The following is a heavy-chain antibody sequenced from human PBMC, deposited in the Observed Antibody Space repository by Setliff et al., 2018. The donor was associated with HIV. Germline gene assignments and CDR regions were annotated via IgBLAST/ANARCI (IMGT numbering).Heavy chain of an antibody. D-gene: IGHD6-19*01. CDR2: ISAYNDNT. CDR1: GYTFTSYG. J-gene: IGHJ6*02. Sequence: ASVKVSCKASGYTFTSYGISWVRQAPGQGLEWMGWISAYNDNTNYAQKFQGRVKITADEWTSTAYMELSSLRSEDTAVYYCARDPRIAVAGAAVWGQGTTVTVSS. V-gene: IGHV1-18*01. CDR3: ARDPRIAVAGAAV.